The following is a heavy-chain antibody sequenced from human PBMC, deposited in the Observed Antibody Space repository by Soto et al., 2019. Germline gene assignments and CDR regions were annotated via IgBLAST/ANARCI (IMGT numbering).Heavy chain of an antibody. CDR2: INPNSGGT. V-gene: IGHV1-2*02. J-gene: IGHJ6*02. D-gene: IGHD3-3*01. CDR1: GYTFTGYY. CDR3: ARDQRITIFGVVNPIHCYYGMDV. Sequence: ASVKVSCKASGYTFTGYYMHWVRQAPGQGLEWMGWINPNSGGTNYAQKFQGRVTMTRDTSISTAYMELSRLRSDDTAVYYCARDQRITIFGVVNPIHCYYGMDVWGQGTTVTVYS.